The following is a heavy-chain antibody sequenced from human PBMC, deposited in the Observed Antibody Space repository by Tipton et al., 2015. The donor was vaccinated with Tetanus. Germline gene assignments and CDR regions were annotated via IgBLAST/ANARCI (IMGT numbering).Heavy chain of an antibody. CDR1: GFTFSSYA. Sequence: SLRLSCAASGFTFSSYAMSWVRQASGKGLEWVSAISGSGGSTYYADSVKGRFTISRDNSKNTLYLQMNSLRDEDTAVYYCAKDRVNWNSGYYFDYWGQGTLVSVSS. V-gene: IGHV3-23*01. D-gene: IGHD1-7*01. CDR2: ISGSGGST. J-gene: IGHJ4*02. CDR3: AKDRVNWNSGYYFDY.